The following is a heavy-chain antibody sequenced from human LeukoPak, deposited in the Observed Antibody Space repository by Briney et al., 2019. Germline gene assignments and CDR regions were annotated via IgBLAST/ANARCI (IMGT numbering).Heavy chain of an antibody. V-gene: IGHV5-51*01. CDR1: GYTFTNYW. CDR2: IYPGDSDT. J-gene: IGHJ4*02. Sequence: GESLKISCKASGYTFTNYWIGWVRQMPGKGLEWMGIIYPGDSDTRYSPSFRGQVTISADKSISTAYLQWSSLKASDTAMYYCARQVGSRFDYWGQGTLVTVSS. CDR3: ARQVGSRFDY. D-gene: IGHD1-26*01.